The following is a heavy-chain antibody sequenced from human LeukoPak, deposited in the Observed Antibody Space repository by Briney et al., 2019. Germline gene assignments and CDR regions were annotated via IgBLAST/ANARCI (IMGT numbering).Heavy chain of an antibody. D-gene: IGHD3-3*01. CDR3: ASLPRYDFWT. CDR1: GRSISSTNFY. Sequence: KPSETLSLTCTVSGRSISSTNFYWGWIRQPPGKGLDWIGSISYSGATYYNPSLKSRLTVSADTSKKEFSRKLAYVTAANTAVDCCASLPRYDFWTWGQGNLVIVSS. V-gene: IGHV4-39*01. J-gene: IGHJ5*02. CDR2: ISYSGAT.